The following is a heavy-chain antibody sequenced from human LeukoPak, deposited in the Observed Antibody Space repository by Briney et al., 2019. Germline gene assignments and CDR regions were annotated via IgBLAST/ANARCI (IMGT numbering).Heavy chain of an antibody. V-gene: IGHV3-30*02. CDR2: IWYGGSNK. J-gene: IGHJ4*02. CDR3: AKARNPLGYCSSTSCPPDY. CDR1: GFTFSSYG. Sequence: PGGSLRLSCAASGFTFSSYGMHWVRQAPGKGLEWVAVIWYGGSNKYYADSVKGRFTISRDNSKSTLYLQMNSLRAEDTAVYYCAKARNPLGYCSSTSCPPDYWGQGTLVTVSS. D-gene: IGHD2-2*01.